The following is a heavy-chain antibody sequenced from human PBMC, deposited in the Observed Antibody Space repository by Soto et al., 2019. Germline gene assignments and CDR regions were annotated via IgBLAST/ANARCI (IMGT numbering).Heavy chain of an antibody. CDR1: GFSFSSYA. CDR3: ARGRDGHNLFGY. V-gene: IGHV3-64*01. Sequence: EVQLVESGGGLVQPGGSLRLSCAASGFSFSSYAMHWVRQAPGKGLEYVSAISSDGGTTYYANSVKGRFTISRDNSKNTLDLQMDSLRAEDMAVYYCARGRDGHNLFGYWGQGTLVTVSS. J-gene: IGHJ4*02. CDR2: ISSDGGTT.